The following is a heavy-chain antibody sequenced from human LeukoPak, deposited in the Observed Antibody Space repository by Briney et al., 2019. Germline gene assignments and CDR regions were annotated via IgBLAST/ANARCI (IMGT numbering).Heavy chain of an antibody. Sequence: GGSLRLSCAASGFTFSTYDMHWVRQATGKGLEWVSAIGTAGDTYYLDPVKGRFTISRENAKNSLYLQMNSLRAEDTAVYYCAGAKFATHGVIAYWGQGTLVTVTS. CDR2: IGTAGDT. J-gene: IGHJ4*02. D-gene: IGHD2-15*01. CDR3: AGAKFATHGVIAY. CDR1: GFTFSTYD. V-gene: IGHV3-13*01.